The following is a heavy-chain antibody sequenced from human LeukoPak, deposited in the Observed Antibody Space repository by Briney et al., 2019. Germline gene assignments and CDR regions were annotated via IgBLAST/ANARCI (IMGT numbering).Heavy chain of an antibody. J-gene: IGHJ4*02. CDR2: MNPNSGNT. D-gene: IGHD2-21*02. CDR1: GYTFTSYD. Sequence: ASVKVSCKASGYTFTSYDINWVRQANGQGLEWMGWMNPNSGNTGYAQKFQGRVTITTDESTSTAYMELSSLRSEDTAVYYCARDRVGEYCVGDCYSAFDYWGQGTLVTVSS. V-gene: IGHV1-8*01. CDR3: ARDRVGEYCVGDCYSAFDY.